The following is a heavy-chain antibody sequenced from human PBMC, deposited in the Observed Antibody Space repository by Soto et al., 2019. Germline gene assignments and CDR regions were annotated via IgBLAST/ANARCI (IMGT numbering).Heavy chain of an antibody. D-gene: IGHD6-19*01. CDR2: IYSGGST. CDR1: GFTVSSNY. J-gene: IGHJ4*02. V-gene: IGHV3-53*01. Sequence: GSLRLSCSASGFTVSSNYRSWVRQAPGKGLEWVSVIYSGGSTYYADSVKGRFTISRDNSKNTLYLQMNSLRAEDTAVYYCARAEIAVAGGSDYWGQGTLVTVSS. CDR3: ARAEIAVAGGSDY.